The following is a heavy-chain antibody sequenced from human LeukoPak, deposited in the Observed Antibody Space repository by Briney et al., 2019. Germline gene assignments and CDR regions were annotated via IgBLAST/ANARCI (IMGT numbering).Heavy chain of an antibody. D-gene: IGHD3-10*01. V-gene: IGHV4-34*01. Sequence: PSETLSLTCTVSGGSISSYYWSWIRQPPGKGLEWIGEINHSGSTNYNPSLKSRVTISVDTSKNQFSLKLSSVTAADTAVYYCARRRYYDSGSYMLLSYWFDPWGQGTLVTVSS. CDR3: ARRRYYDSGSYMLLSYWFDP. CDR2: INHSGST. J-gene: IGHJ5*02. CDR1: GGSISSYY.